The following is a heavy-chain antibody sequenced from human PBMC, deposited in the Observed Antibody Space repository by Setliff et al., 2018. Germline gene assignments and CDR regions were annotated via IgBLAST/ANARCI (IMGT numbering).Heavy chain of an antibody. V-gene: IGHV4-4*07. D-gene: IGHD3-22*01. CDR2: ISTSGNT. CDR3: RVWVTMIEMES. J-gene: IGHJ4*02. CDR1: GGSIINSYY. Sequence: SETLSLTCTVSGGSIINSYYWSWIRQPAGKGLEWIGRISTSGNTNYNPSLKSRVTVSLDTSKNQFSLRVTSVTAADTAVYYCRVWVTMIEMESWGQGTLVTAPQ.